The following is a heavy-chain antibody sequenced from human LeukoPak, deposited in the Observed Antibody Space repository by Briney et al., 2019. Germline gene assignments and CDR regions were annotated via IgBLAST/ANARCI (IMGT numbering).Heavy chain of an antibody. CDR2: ISGSGGST. CDR1: GFTFSSYG. Sequence: GGTLRLSCAASGFTFSSYGMSWVRQAPGKGLEWVSVISGSGGSTYYADSVEGRFTISRDNAKNSLYLQMNSLRAEDTAVYYCARGLTWGQGTLVTVSS. J-gene: IGHJ5*02. CDR3: ARGLT. V-gene: IGHV3-23*01.